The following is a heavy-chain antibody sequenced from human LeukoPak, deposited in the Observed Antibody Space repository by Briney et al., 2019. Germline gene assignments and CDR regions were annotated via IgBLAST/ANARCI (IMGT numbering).Heavy chain of an antibody. CDR1: GFTFSSYA. CDR2: VSYDGNYK. V-gene: IGHV3-30-3*01. D-gene: IGHD2-15*01. Sequence: PGGSLRLSFGASGFTFSSYAMHWVRQAPGKGLEWEAVVSYDGNYKYYLDSVKGRFTISRDNSKNTLNLQMNSLRPEDTALYYCATTNHCSGGSCSSWSPDSWGQGTLVIVSS. CDR3: ATTNHCSGGSCSSWSPDS. J-gene: IGHJ4*02.